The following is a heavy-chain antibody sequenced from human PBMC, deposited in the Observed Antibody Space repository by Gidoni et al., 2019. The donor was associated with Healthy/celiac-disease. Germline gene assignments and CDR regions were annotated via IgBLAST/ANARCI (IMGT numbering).Heavy chain of an antibody. D-gene: IGHD1-26*01. Sequence: VQLVQSGAEVKKPGASVKVSCKASAYTFTGSSMHWVRQSPGQGLEWMGWSNPNSGGTNQAKKFKGGVTMTRDTSISTAYMELSRLRSDDTAGYYCARGRPRVGAESYYGMDVWGQGTTVTVSS. V-gene: IGHV1-2*02. CDR2: SNPNSGGT. CDR1: AYTFTGSS. J-gene: IGHJ6*02. CDR3: ARGRPRVGAESYYGMDV.